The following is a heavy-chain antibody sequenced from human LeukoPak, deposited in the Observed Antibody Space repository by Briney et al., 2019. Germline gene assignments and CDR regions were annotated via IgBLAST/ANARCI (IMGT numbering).Heavy chain of an antibody. CDR3: ARHSSSSRGWFDP. V-gene: IGHV4-59*08. CDR2: IYYSGST. D-gene: IGHD6-6*01. J-gene: IGHJ5*02. CDR1: GGSINSYY. Sequence: PSETLSLTCTVSGGSINSYYWSWIRQPPGKGLEWIGYIYYSGSTNYNSSLKSRVTISVDTSKNQSSLKLSSVTAADTAVYYCARHSSSSRGWFDPWGQGTLVTVSS.